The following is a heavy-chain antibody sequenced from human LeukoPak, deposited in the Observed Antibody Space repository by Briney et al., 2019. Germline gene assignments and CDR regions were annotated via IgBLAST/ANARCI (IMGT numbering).Heavy chain of an antibody. CDR2: VYYDGST. Sequence: PSQTLSLTCTVSGASVSTGYYHWSWIRQHPGKGLEWIGYVYYDGSTYYNPSLKSRITMSLDTSKHQFSLRMNSVTAADSAVYYCASLVEAATNWLDPWGQGTLVTVSS. CDR3: ASLVEAATNWLDP. D-gene: IGHD6-13*01. V-gene: IGHV4-31*03. CDR1: GASVSTGYYH. J-gene: IGHJ5*02.